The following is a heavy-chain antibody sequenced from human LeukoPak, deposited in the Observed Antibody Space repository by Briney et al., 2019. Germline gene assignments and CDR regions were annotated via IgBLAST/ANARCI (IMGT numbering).Heavy chain of an antibody. V-gene: IGHV5-51*01. CDR1: GXSFTSYW. D-gene: IGHD6-13*01. J-gene: IGHJ1*01. Sequence: GESLKISCKGSGXSFTSYWSAWVRQMPGKGLEWMGIIYPGDSDTRYSPSFQGHVTISADKSISTAYLQWSSLKASDTAMYYCARSGGNFYSSTWYGHWGQGTLVTVSS. CDR2: IYPGDSDT. CDR3: ARSGGNFYSSTWYGH.